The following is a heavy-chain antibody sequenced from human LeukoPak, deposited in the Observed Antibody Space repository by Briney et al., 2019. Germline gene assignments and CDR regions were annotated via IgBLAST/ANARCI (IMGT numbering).Heavy chain of an antibody. Sequence: SQTLSLACTVAGGSISSYYWSWVRQPPRKWLEWVGYIFYSVSPTYNPSLKSRVTISVDMSKNQFSLKLSSRTAADTAVYYCAREFSDYDILTGYYRNNWFDPWGQGTLVTVSS. J-gene: IGHJ5*02. V-gene: IGHV4-59*01. CDR1: GGSISSYY. CDR3: AREFSDYDILTGYYRNNWFDP. D-gene: IGHD3-9*01. CDR2: IFYSVSP.